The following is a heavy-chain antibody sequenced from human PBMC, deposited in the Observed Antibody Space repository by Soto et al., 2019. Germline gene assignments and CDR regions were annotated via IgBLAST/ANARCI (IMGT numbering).Heavy chain of an antibody. V-gene: IGHV3-48*01. Sequence: GGSLRLSCAASGFTFSSYSMNWVRQAPGKGLEWVSYISSSSSTIYYADSVKGRFTISRDNAKNSLYLQMNSLRAEDTAVYYCARVPYYYDYTRPLENYYYYMDVWRKGTTVTVSS. CDR3: ARVPYYYDYTRPLENYYYYMDV. J-gene: IGHJ6*03. D-gene: IGHD3-16*01. CDR1: GFTFSSYS. CDR2: ISSSSSTI.